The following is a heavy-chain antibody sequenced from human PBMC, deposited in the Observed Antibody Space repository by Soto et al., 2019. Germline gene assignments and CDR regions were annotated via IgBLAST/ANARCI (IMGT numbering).Heavy chain of an antibody. CDR1: GFTFSSYW. CDR2: INSDGSST. D-gene: IGHD2-2*02. Sequence: EVQLVESGGGLVQPGGSLRLSCAASGFTFSSYWMHWVRQAPGKGLVCVSRINSDGSSTSYADSVKGRFTISRDNAKNTLYLQMNSLRAEDTAVYYCARASLVVVPAAISNAFDIWGQGTMVTVSS. V-gene: IGHV3-74*01. CDR3: ARASLVVVPAAISNAFDI. J-gene: IGHJ3*02.